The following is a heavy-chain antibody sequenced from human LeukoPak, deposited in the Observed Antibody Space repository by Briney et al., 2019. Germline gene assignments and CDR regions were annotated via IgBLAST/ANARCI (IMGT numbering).Heavy chain of an antibody. CDR2: IYYSGST. CDR1: GGSISSYY. CDR3: ARGLNYYDSSAAFDI. J-gene: IGHJ3*02. Sequence: SETLSLTCTVSGGSISSYYWSWIRQPPGKGLEWIGYIYYSGSTYYNPSLKSRVTISVDTSKNQFSLKLSSVTAADTAVYYCARGLNYYDSSAAFDIWGQGTMVTVSS. V-gene: IGHV4-59*12. D-gene: IGHD3-22*01.